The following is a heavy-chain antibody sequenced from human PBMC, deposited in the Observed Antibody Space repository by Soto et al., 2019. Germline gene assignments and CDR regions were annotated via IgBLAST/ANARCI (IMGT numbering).Heavy chain of an antibody. V-gene: IGHV4-59*01. CDR3: ARGVRGASVFDP. CDR1: GGSISRDY. J-gene: IGHJ5*02. D-gene: IGHD3-10*01. Sequence: PSVALSPTVTVPGGSISRDYWTWFREPSGKGLEWIGYIYYSGSTNYNPSLKSRVTISVDTSKNHFSLKLSSVTAADTAVYYCARGVRGASVFDPWGQGTLVTVS. CDR2: IYYSGST.